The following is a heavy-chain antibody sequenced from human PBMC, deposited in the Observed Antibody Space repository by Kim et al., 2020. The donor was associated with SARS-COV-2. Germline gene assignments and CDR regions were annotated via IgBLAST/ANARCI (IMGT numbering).Heavy chain of an antibody. CDR1: GYTLTELS. CDR3: ATDRVVRGVIRYYYGMDV. V-gene: IGHV1-24*01. D-gene: IGHD3-10*01. J-gene: IGHJ6*02. Sequence: ASVKVSCKVSGYTLTELSMHWVRQAPGKGLEWMGGFDPEDGETIYAQKFQGRVTMTEDTSTDTAYMELSSLRSEDTAVYYCATDRVVRGVIRYYYGMDVWGQGTTVTVSS. CDR2: FDPEDGET.